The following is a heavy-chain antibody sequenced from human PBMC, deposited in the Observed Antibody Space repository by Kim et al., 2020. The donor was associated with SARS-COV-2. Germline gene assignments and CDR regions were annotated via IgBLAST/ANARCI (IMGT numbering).Heavy chain of an antibody. J-gene: IGHJ6*02. V-gene: IGHV3-66*01. CDR3: ARDRVLDYYYYGMDV. Sequence: DSVKGRFTISSDNSKNPLYLQMNSLRAEDTAVYYCARDRVLDYYYYGMDVWGQGTTVTVSS. D-gene: IGHD6-6*01.